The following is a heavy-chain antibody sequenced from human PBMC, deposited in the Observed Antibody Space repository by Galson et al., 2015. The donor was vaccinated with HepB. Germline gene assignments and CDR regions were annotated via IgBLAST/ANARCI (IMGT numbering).Heavy chain of an antibody. V-gene: IGHV3-30-3*01. D-gene: IGHD2-2*02. CDR2: ISYDGSNK. J-gene: IGHJ6*02. Sequence: SLRLSCAASGFTFSSYAMHWVRQAPGKGLEWVAVISYDGSNKYYADSVKGRFTISRDNSKNTLYLQMNSLRAEDTAVYYCARDRAGYREMDLHYGMDVWGQGTTVTVSS. CDR3: ARDRAGYREMDLHYGMDV. CDR1: GFTFSSYA.